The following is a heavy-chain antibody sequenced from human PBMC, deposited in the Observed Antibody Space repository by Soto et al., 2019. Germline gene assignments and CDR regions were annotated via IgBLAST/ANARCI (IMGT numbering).Heavy chain of an antibody. J-gene: IGHJ6*02. V-gene: IGHV3-21*01. CDR2: ISSSSSYI. D-gene: IGHD4-4*01. CDR3: AGGRFTVTTYYYYGMDV. Sequence: LRLSCAASGFTFSSYSMNWVRQAPGKGLEWVSSISSSSSYIYYADSVKGRFTISRDNAKNSLYLQMNSLRAEDTAVYYCAGGRFTVTTYYYYGMDVWGQGTTVTVSS. CDR1: GFTFSSYS.